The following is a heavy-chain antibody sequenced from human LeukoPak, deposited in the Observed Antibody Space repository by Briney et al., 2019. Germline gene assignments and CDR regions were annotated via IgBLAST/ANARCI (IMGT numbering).Heavy chain of an antibody. V-gene: IGHV4-4*07. Sequence: PSETLSLTCTVSGGSISSYYWSWIRQPAGKGLEWIGRIYTSGSTYYNPSLKSRVTMSVDTSKNQFSLKLSSVTAADTAVYYCAGTIAAAAWFDPWGQGTLVTVSS. CDR1: GGSISSYY. D-gene: IGHD6-13*01. CDR3: AGTIAAAAWFDP. J-gene: IGHJ5*02. CDR2: IYTSGST.